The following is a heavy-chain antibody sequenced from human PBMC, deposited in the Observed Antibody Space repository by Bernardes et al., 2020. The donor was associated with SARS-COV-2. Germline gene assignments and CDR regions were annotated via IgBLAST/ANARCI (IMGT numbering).Heavy chain of an antibody. CDR3: ARRRYCSSTSCYTRRYYFDY. CDR2: INHSGST. Sequence: SETLSLTCAVYGGSFSGYYWSWIRQPPGKGLEWIGEINHSGSTNYNPSLKSRVTISVDTSKNQFSLKLSSVTAADTAVYYCARRRYCSSTSCYTRRYYFDYWGQGTLVTVSS. J-gene: IGHJ4*02. CDR1: GGSFSGYY. D-gene: IGHD2-2*02. V-gene: IGHV4-34*01.